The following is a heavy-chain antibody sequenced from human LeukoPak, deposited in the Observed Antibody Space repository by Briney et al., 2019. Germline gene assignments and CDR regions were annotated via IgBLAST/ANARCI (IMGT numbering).Heavy chain of an antibody. CDR1: GGSFSGYY. J-gene: IGHJ6*02. D-gene: IGHD2-2*01. Sequence: SETLSLTCAVYGGSFSGYYWSWIRQPPGKGLEWIGEINHSGSTNYNPSLKSRVTISVDTSKNQFSLKMSSVTAADTAVYYCARGRIVVVPAAGGYPYYYYYGMDVWGQGTTVTVSS. CDR3: ARGRIVVVPAAGGYPYYYYYGMDV. CDR2: INHSGST. V-gene: IGHV4-34*01.